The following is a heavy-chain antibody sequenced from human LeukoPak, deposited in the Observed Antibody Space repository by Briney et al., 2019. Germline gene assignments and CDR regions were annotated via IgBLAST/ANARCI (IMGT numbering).Heavy chain of an antibody. V-gene: IGHV3-48*01. CDR1: GFTFSSYS. Sequence: GGSLRLSCAASGFTFSSYSMNWARQAPGKGLEWVSYISSSSSTIYYADSVKGRFTISRDNAKNSLYLQMNSLRAEDTAVYYCARESRIVVVPAASDYWGQGTLVIVSS. D-gene: IGHD2-2*01. J-gene: IGHJ4*02. CDR3: ARESRIVVVPAASDY. CDR2: ISSSSSTI.